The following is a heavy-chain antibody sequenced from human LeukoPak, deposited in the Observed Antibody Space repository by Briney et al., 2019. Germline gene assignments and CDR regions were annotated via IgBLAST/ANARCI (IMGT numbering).Heavy chain of an antibody. D-gene: IGHD2-15*01. J-gene: IGHJ4*02. V-gene: IGHV4-34*01. CDR1: GGALCGYY. CDR3: AASVVVVAARDY. CDR2: INHSGST. Sequence: SETLSPTCAVYGGALCGYYWSWIRQPPGKRLEWLGEINHSGSTNYNPSLKSLVSISVDTSKNQFSLRLSSVTAADTAVYFCAASVVVVAARDYWGQGTLVTVSS.